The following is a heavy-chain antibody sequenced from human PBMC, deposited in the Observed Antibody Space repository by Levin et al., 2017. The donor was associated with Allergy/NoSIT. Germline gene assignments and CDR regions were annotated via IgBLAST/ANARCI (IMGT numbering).Heavy chain of an antibody. J-gene: IGHJ3*02. CDR3: ARTDGSGSYPIRDAFDI. CDR1: GFTFSSYS. V-gene: IGHV3-21*01. CDR2: ISSSSSYI. D-gene: IGHD3-10*01. Sequence: GGSLRLSCAASGFTFSSYSMNWVRQAPGKGLEWVSSISSSSSYIYYADSVKGRFTISRDNAKNSLYLQMNSLRAVDTAVYYCARTDGSGSYPIRDAFDIWGQGTMVTVSS.